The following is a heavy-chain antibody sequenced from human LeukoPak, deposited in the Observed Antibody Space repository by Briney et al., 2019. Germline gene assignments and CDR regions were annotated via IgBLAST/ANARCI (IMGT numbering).Heavy chain of an antibody. CDR3: TKVRGVLLQSSGDHYFDY. D-gene: IGHD3-10*01. CDR1: GFTFSSYG. J-gene: IGHJ4*02. CDR2: ISYDGTNK. V-gene: IGHV3-30*18. Sequence: GGSLRLSCAASGFTFSSYGMHWVRQAPGKGLEWVAVISYDGTNKYYADSVKGRFTISRDNSKSTLYLQMNSLRAEDTAVYYCTKVRGVLLQSSGDHYFDYWGQGTLVTVSS.